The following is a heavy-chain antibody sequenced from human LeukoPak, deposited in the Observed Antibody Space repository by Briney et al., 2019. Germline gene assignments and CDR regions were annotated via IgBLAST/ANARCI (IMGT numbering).Heavy chain of an antibody. Sequence: SVKVSCKASGGTFSSYAISWVRQAPGQGLEWMGRIIPIFGIANYAQKFQGRVTITADKSTSTAYMELSSLRSEDTAVYYCARVDDSSGYYSRRGQGTLVTVSS. CDR2: IIPIFGIA. V-gene: IGHV1-69*04. D-gene: IGHD3-22*01. J-gene: IGHJ4*02. CDR1: GGTFSSYA. CDR3: ARVDDSSGYYSR.